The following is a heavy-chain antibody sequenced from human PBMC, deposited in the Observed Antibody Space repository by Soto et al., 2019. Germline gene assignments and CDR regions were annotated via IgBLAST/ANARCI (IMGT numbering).Heavy chain of an antibody. V-gene: IGHV1-2*04. CDR3: SRELAARPTDPYYGMDV. CDR2: INPNSGGT. CDR1: GYTFTGYY. Sequence: ASVKVSCKASGYTFTGYYMHWVRQAPGQGLEWMGWINPNSGGTNYAQKFQGWVTMTRDTSISTAYMELSRLRSDDTAVYYGSRELAARPTDPYYGMDVWGQGTTVTVSS. D-gene: IGHD6-6*01. J-gene: IGHJ6*02.